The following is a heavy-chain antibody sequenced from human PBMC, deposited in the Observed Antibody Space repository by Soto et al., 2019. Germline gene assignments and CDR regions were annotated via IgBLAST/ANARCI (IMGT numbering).Heavy chain of an antibody. Sequence: QVQLVQSGAEVKKPGSSVKVSCKASGGTFSSYTISWVRQAPGQGLEWMGRIIPILGIANYAQKFLGRVTITADKSTRTAYMELSSLTAEDTAVYYWALRAGIAVAGPNYGMDVRGQGTTVTVSS. V-gene: IGHV1-69*02. CDR3: ALRAGIAVAGPNYGMDV. J-gene: IGHJ6*02. CDR2: IIPILGIA. CDR1: GGTFSSYT. D-gene: IGHD6-19*01.